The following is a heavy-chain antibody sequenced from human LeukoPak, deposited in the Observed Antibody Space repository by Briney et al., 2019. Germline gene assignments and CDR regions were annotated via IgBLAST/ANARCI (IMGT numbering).Heavy chain of an antibody. V-gene: IGHV1-8*01. J-gene: IGHJ4*02. CDR1: GYTFTSYD. D-gene: IGHD3-10*01. Sequence: GASVKVSCKASGYTFTSYDINWVRQAPGQGLEWLGWMTPNSGDTGYAQKFQGRVTMTRDTSISTAYMELSSLRSEDTAVYYCARNYYGSGPFDYWGQGTLVTVSS. CDR2: MTPNSGDT. CDR3: ARNYYGSGPFDY.